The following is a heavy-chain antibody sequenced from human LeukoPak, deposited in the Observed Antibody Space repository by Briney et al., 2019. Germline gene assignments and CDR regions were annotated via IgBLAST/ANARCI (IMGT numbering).Heavy chain of an antibody. Sequence: GASVKVACKASGYTFTGYYIHWVRQAPGQGLEWMGWINPNSGATDYAQKFQGRVTMTRDTSISTAYMELSRLRSDDTAVYYCARDLWEPNRGYWGQGILVTVSS. V-gene: IGHV1-2*02. CDR2: INPNSGAT. CDR1: GYTFTGYY. CDR3: ARDLWEPNRGY. J-gene: IGHJ4*02. D-gene: IGHD1-14*01.